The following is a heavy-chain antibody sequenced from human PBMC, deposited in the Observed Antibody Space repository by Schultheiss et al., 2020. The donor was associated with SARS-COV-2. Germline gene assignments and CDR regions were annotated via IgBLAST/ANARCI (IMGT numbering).Heavy chain of an antibody. CDR1: GGSISSSSYY. CDR2: IYHSGST. CDR3: ARGGVVVVLNWFDP. Sequence: SETLSLTCTVSGGSISSSSYYWGWIRQPPGKGLEWIGSIYHSGSTYYNPSLKSRVTISVDTSKNQFSLKLSSVTAADTAVYYCARGGVVVVLNWFDPWGQGTLVTVSS. V-gene: IGHV4-39*07. J-gene: IGHJ5*02. D-gene: IGHD2-15*01.